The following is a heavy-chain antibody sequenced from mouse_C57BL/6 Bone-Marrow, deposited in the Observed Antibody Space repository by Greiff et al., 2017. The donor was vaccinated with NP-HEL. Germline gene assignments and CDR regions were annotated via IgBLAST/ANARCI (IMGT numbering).Heavy chain of an antibody. D-gene: IGHD2-3*01. CDR1: GYSITSGYD. CDR2: ISYSGST. V-gene: IGHV3-1*01. J-gene: IGHJ3*01. Sequence: EVKVEESGPGMVKPSQSLSLTCTVTGYSITSGYDWHWIRHFPGNKLEWMGYISYSGSTNYNPSLKSRISITHDTSKNHFFLKLNSVTTEDTATYYCARGDGPSFAYWGQGTLVTVSA. CDR3: ARGDGPSFAY.